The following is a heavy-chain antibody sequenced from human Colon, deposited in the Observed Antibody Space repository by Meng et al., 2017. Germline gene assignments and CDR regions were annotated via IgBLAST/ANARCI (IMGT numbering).Heavy chain of an antibody. Sequence: QVDLVQSGAELKKPGASVKVSCQASGYSFTSYGMHWLRKAPGQRPEWMGWIYTADGNSRYSQRFQDRLTITSDTFARTAYMELSSLRTEDTAVYFCARDERGGPYLFEYWGRGTLVTVSS. J-gene: IGHJ4*02. CDR1: GYSFTSYG. D-gene: IGHD1-1*01. CDR2: IYTADGNS. CDR3: ARDERGGPYLFEY. V-gene: IGHV1-3*04.